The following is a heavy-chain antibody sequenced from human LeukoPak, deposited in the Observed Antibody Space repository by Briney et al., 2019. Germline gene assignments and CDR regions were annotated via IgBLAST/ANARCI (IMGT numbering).Heavy chain of an antibody. CDR2: ISESGVST. D-gene: IGHD6-13*01. CDR3: AKGIRRYPEPSSWSCFDY. V-gene: IGHV3-23*01. J-gene: IGHJ4*02. CDR1: AFTFSSYA. Sequence: RAGGSLRLSCAGSAFTFSSYAMSWVRQAPGKGLEWVSAISESGVSTYYADSVKGRFTVSRDNSDNTLYLHMNSLRAEDTAVYYCAKGIRRYPEPSSWSCFDYWGQGTLVTVSS.